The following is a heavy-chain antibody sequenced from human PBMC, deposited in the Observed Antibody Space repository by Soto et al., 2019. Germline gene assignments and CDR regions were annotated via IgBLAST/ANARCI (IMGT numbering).Heavy chain of an antibody. V-gene: IGHV1-69*01. D-gene: IGHD1-1*01. Sequence: QVQLVQSGAEVKKPGSSVKVSCKASGGPFSSYPLTWVRQAPGQGLEWMGGIIPIFGIVNSAQKFQGRVSITADESTSTAYMELSSRTFEDTAVSYCARPRTTGTTKGYDYWGQGTLGTVAS. J-gene: IGHJ4*02. CDR1: GGPFSSYP. CDR2: IIPIFGIV. CDR3: ARPRTTGTTKGYDY.